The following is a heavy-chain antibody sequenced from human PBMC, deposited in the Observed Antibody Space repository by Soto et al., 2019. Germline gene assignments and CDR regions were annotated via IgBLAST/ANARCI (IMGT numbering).Heavy chain of an antibody. V-gene: IGHV5-51*01. CDR3: ARHPTPCSSAICPPSGP. D-gene: IGHD2-2*01. CDR2: IFPTDSET. Sequence: PGEPLKISCKGSGYNFATYWIGWVRQMPGKGLEWMGIIFPTDSETRYSPSFRGQVTISVDKSISTAYLQWSSLKTSDSGIYYCARHPTPCSSAICPPSGPWGQGTRVTVSS. J-gene: IGHJ5*02. CDR1: GYNFATYW.